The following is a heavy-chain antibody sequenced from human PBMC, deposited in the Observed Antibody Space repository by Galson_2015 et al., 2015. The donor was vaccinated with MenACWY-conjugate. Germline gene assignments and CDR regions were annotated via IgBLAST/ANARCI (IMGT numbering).Heavy chain of an antibody. CDR2: LYLGGSDS. D-gene: IGHD1-20*01. V-gene: IGHV5-51*01. CDR1: GYSFTNYW. J-gene: IGHJ4*02. Sequence: QSGAEVKKPGESLKISCPASGYSFTNYWIGWVRQMPGKGLEWMGILYLGGSDSRNNPSFQGQVTISADKSTTTAHLQWSSLKASDTAMYYCAGRPHITGSPFDYWGQGTLVTVSS. CDR3: AGRPHITGSPFDY.